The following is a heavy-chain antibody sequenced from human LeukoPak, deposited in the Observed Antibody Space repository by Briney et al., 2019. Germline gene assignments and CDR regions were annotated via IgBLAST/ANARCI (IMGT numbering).Heavy chain of an antibody. J-gene: IGHJ5*02. CDR3: ARSPQGTATTANWLDP. CDR2: MSYSGRT. V-gene: IGHV4-39*07. D-gene: IGHD4-17*01. Sequence: SETLSLTCTVSGGSISISNYYWGWIRQPPGKGPEWIGSMSYSGRTYYNPSLKTRVTVSLDTSKNQFSLSLISVTAADTAVYYCARSPQGTATTANWLDPWGQGTLVTVSS. CDR1: GGSISISNYY.